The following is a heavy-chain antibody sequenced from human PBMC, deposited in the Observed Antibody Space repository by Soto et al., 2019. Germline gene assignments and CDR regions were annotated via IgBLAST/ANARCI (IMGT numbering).Heavy chain of an antibody. V-gene: IGHV1-46*01. Sequence: ASVKVSCKASGYTFTSYYMHWVRQAPGQGLEWMGIINPSGGSTSYAQKFQGRVTMTRDTSTSTVYMELSSRRSEDTAVYYCATQVMVYAADLGMDVWGQGTTVTVSS. J-gene: IGHJ6*02. CDR1: GYTFTSYY. CDR2: INPSGGST. CDR3: ATQVMVYAADLGMDV. D-gene: IGHD2-8*01.